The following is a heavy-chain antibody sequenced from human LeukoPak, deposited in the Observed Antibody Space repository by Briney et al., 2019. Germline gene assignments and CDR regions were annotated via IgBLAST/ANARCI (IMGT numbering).Heavy chain of an antibody. Sequence: GGSLRLSCAASEFTFSSYSIHWVRQAPGKGLVWVSRISPDGGTSTYADSVKGRFTISRDNAKSTVYLQMNSLRAEDTAVYYCASGVGSSTYYWGQGTLVTVSS. D-gene: IGHD6-13*01. CDR3: ASGVGSSTYY. CDR1: EFTFSSYS. CDR2: ISPDGGTS. V-gene: IGHV3-74*01. J-gene: IGHJ4*02.